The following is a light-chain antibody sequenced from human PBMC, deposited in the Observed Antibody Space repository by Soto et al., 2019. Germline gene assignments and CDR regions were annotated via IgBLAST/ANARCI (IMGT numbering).Light chain of an antibody. CDR2: DVS. V-gene: IGLV2-14*01. CDR1: SSDVGGYNY. J-gene: IGLJ2*01. Sequence: SVLTQPASVSGSPGQSITISCTGTSSDVGGYNYVSWYQQHPGKAPKLMIYDVSNRPSGVSNRFSGSKSGNTASLTISGLQAEDEADYYCSSYTSSSLVVFGGGTKATVL. CDR3: SSYTSSSLVV.